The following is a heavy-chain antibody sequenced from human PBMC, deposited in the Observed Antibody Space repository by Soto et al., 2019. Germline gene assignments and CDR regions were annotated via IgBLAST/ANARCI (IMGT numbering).Heavy chain of an antibody. V-gene: IGHV4-38-2*01. CDR2: IYHSGTT. D-gene: IGHD3-22*01. J-gene: IGHJ4*02. Sequence: SETVSLTCAVSGYSISSGYYWGWIRQPPGKGLEWIGSIYHSGTTYDNPSLKSRVTISVDMSNNQFSLKLSSVTAADTAVYYCARLLYDSRGYYYFDYWGRGTLVTVSS. CDR3: ARLLYDSRGYYYFDY. CDR1: GYSISSGYY.